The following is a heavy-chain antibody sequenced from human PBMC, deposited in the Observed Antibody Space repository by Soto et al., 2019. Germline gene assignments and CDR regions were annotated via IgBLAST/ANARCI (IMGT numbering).Heavy chain of an antibody. V-gene: IGHV4-34*01. D-gene: IGHD6-13*01. Sequence: SETLSLTCAVYGGSFSGYYWSWIRQPPGKGLEWIGEVNHSGSTNYNPSLKSRVTISVDTSKNQFSLKLSSVTAADTAVYYCARVPEQLGNYYYYYGMDVWGQGTTVTVSS. J-gene: IGHJ6*02. CDR3: ARVPEQLGNYYYYYGMDV. CDR2: VNHSGST. CDR1: GGSFSGYY.